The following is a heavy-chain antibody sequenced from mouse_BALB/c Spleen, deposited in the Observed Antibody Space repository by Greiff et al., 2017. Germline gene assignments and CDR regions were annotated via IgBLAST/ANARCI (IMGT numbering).Heavy chain of an antibody. CDR3: ARTTEIYYDYDAWFAY. Sequence: EVKLVESGPSLVKPSQTLSLTCSVTGDSITSGYWNWIRKFPGNKLEYMGYISYSGSTYYNPSLKSRISITRDTSKNQYYLQLNSVTTEDTATYYCARTTEIYYDYDAWFAYWGQGTLVTVSA. J-gene: IGHJ3*01. CDR2: ISYSGST. V-gene: IGHV3-8*02. D-gene: IGHD2-4*01. CDR1: GDSITSGY.